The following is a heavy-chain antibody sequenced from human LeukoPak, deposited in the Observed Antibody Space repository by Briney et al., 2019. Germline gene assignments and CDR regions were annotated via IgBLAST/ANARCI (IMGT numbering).Heavy chain of an antibody. D-gene: IGHD1-1*01. V-gene: IGHV3-7*01. Sequence: GGSLRLSCAASGFTVSSNYMSWVRQAPGKGLEWVANIKQDESEKYYVDSVKGRFTISRDNAKNSLYLQMNSLRAEDTAVYYCARDKIEGPTKLDYWGQGILVTVSS. CDR1: GFTVSSNY. CDR2: IKQDESEK. CDR3: ARDKIEGPTKLDY. J-gene: IGHJ4*02.